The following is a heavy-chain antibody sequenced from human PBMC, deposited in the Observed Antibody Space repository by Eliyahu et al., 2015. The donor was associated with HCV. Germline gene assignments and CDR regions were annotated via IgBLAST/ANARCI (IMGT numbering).Heavy chain of an antibody. D-gene: IGHD3-22*01. V-gene: IGHV3-15*01. CDR3: TTEKYYYDSSGYYIYWYFDL. J-gene: IGHJ2*01. CDR2: IKSKTDGGTT. Sequence: SVGRIKSKTDGGTTDYAAPVKGRFTISRDDSKNTLYLQMNSLKTEDTAVYYCTTEKYYYDSSGYYIYWYFDLWGRGTLVTVSS.